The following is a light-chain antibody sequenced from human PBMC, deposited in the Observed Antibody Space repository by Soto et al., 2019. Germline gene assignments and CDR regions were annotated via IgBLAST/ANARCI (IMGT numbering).Light chain of an antibody. CDR3: QQYNSYSRT. J-gene: IGKJ1*01. CDR1: QSINSW. V-gene: IGKV1-5*01. Sequence: DIQMTQSPSTLSASVGDRVTITCRASQSINSWLAWYQQKPGKAPKLLIYDASSLESGVPSRFSGSGSGTEFTLTISSLQPDDFATYYCQQYNSYSRTFGQGTKVEIQ. CDR2: DAS.